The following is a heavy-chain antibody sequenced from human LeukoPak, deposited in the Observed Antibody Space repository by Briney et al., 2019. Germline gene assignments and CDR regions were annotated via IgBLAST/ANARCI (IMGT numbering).Heavy chain of an antibody. V-gene: IGHV3-30*02. CDR1: GFTFSSYG. CDR2: IRYDGSNK. Sequence: GGSLRLSCAASGFTFSSYGMHWVRQAPGKGLEWEAFIRYDGSNKYYADSVKGRFTISRDNSKNTLYLQMNSLRAEDTAVYYCASLGYCSSTSCYYVDYWGQGTLVTVSS. D-gene: IGHD2-2*01. J-gene: IGHJ4*02. CDR3: ASLGYCSSTSCYYVDY.